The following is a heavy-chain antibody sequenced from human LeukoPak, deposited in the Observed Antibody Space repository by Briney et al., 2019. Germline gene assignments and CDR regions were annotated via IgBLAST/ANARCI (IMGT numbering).Heavy chain of an antibody. V-gene: IGHV1-69*01. CDR3: AIGADLPYYMDV. CDR2: IIPIFGTA. CDR1: GGTFSSYA. J-gene: IGHJ6*03. Sequence: SVKVSCKASGGTFSSYAISWVRQAPGQGHEWMGGIIPIFGTANYAQKFQGRVTITADESTSTAYMELSSLRSEDTAVYYCAIGADLPYYMDVWGKGTTVTVSS.